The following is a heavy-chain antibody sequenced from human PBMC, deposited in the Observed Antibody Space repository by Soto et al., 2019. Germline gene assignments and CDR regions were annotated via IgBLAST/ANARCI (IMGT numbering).Heavy chain of an antibody. CDR1: GFTFDDFA. CDR2: ISWNSASI. D-gene: IGHD2-8*02. J-gene: IGHJ4*02. V-gene: IGHV3-9*01. CDR3: AKGPGLVASSGSPDS. Sequence: DVQLVESGGGLVQPGRSLRLSCAASGFTFDDFAMHWVRQPPGKGLEWVSGISWNSASIVYADSVKGRFTISRDNAKNSLYLLLDSLGVEDTAFYYCAKGPGLVASSGSPDSCGQGTLVSVSS.